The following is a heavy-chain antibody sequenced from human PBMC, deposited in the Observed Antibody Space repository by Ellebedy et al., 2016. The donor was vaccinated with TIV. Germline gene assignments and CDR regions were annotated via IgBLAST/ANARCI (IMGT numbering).Heavy chain of an antibody. D-gene: IGHD1-7*01. V-gene: IGHV4-34*01. CDR1: GESFSDYY. J-gene: IGHJ6*02. Sequence: MPSETLSLTCAVYGESFSDYYWTWIRKPPGKGLEWIGEVPHAGSINYNPSLKSRVVISLDRANTQFSLKMTSLTAADTAVYYCARGPGITPSTYYSSSLDVWGQGTAVTVS. CDR3: ARGPGITPSTYYSSSLDV. CDR2: VPHAGSI.